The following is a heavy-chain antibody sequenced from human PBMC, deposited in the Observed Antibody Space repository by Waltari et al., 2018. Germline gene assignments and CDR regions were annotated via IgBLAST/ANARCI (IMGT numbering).Heavy chain of an antibody. CDR3: ARRIAFSGTDAFDI. CDR2: IYHSGST. J-gene: IGHJ3*02. V-gene: IGHV4-38-2*01. Sequence: QVQLQESGPGLVKPSETLSLTCAVSGYSISSGYYWGWIRQPPGKGLEWIGSIYHSGSTYYNRTLKSRVTISVDTSKNQFSLKLSSVTAADTAVYYCARRIAFSGTDAFDIWGQGTMVTVSS. D-gene: IGHD1-1*01. CDR1: GYSISSGYY.